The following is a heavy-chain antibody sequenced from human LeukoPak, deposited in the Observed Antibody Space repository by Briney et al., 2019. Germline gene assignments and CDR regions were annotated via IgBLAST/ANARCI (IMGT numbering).Heavy chain of an antibody. D-gene: IGHD6-13*01. J-gene: IGHJ6*02. V-gene: IGHV3-33*08. CDR3: ARVKRYSSSWTRGRYYYYYGMDV. Sequence: GGSLRLSCAASGFTFTTYWMTWVRQAPGKGLEWVAVIWYDGSNKYYADSVKGRFTISRDNSKNTLYLQMNSLRAEDTAVYYCARVKRYSSSWTRGRYYYYYGMDVWGQGTTVTVSS. CDR2: IWYDGSNK. CDR1: GFTFTTYW.